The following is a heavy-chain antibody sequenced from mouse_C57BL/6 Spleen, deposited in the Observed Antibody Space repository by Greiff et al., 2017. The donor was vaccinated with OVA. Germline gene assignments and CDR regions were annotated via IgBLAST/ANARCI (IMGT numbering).Heavy chain of an antibody. CDR2: IYPGDGDT. V-gene: IGHV1-82*01. CDR1: GYAFSSSW. CDR3: ARYYYGSSYWYFDV. Sequence: QVQLQQSRPELVKPGASVKISCKASGYAFSSSWMNWVKQRPGKGLEWIGRIYPGDGDTNYNGKFKGKATLTADKSSSTAYMQLSSLTSEDSAVYFCARYYYGSSYWYFDVWGTGTTVTVSS. D-gene: IGHD1-1*01. J-gene: IGHJ1*03.